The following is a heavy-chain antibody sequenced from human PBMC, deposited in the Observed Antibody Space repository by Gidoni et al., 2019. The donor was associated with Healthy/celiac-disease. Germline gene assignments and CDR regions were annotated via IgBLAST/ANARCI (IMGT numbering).Heavy chain of an antibody. V-gene: IGHV1-69*04. CDR3: ARVVYYYDSSGYYEV. J-gene: IGHJ4*02. CDR2: IIPILGIA. D-gene: IGHD3-22*01. Sequence: QVQLVQSGAEVKKPGSSVKVSCKASGGTFSSYAISWVRQAPGQGLEWMGRIIPILGIANYAQKFQGRVTITADKSTSTAYMELSSLRSEDTAVYYCARVVYYYDSSGYYEVWGQGTLVTVSS. CDR1: GGTFSSYA.